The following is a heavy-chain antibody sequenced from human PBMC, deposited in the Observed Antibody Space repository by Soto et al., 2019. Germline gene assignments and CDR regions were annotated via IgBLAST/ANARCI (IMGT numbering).Heavy chain of an antibody. D-gene: IGHD3-10*01. V-gene: IGHV3-23*01. CDR3: AKEGSAVLWFGELVAFDI. CDR1: GFTFSSYA. Sequence: EVQLLESGGGLVQPGGSLRLSCAASGFTFSSYAMSWVRQAPGKGLEWVSAISGSGGSTYYADSVKGRFTISRDNSKNTLYLQRNSLRAEDTAVYYCAKEGSAVLWFGELVAFDIWGQGTMVTVSS. CDR2: ISGSGGST. J-gene: IGHJ3*02.